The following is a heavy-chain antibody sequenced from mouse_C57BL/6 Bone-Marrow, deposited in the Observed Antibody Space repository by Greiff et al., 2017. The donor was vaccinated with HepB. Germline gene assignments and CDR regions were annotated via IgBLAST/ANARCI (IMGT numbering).Heavy chain of an antibody. CDR1: GFTFSDYY. Sequence: EVKLMESGGGLVQPGGSLKLSCAASGFTFSDYYMYWVRQTPEKRLEWVAYISNGGGSTYYPDTVKGRFTISRDNAKNTLYLQMSRLKSEYTAMYYCARHGNFAYWGQGTLVTVSA. V-gene: IGHV5-12*01. CDR3: ARHGNFAY. CDR2: ISNGGGST. J-gene: IGHJ3*01. D-gene: IGHD2-1*01.